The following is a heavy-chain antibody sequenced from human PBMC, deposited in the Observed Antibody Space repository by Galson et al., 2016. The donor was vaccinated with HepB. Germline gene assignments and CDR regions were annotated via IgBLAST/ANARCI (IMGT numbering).Heavy chain of an antibody. Sequence: SLRLSCAASGFIFSSHHMSWVRHAPGNGLEWVSSITGSGDGTWYADPVRGRFTTSRDNFNNMLHLQMNSLRVADTATYYCAQDLSTEDAADWFDPWDQGILVTVSS. J-gene: IGHJ5*02. CDR1: GFIFSSHH. D-gene: IGHD6-13*01. V-gene: IGHV3-23*01. CDR2: ITGSGDGT. CDR3: AQDLSTEDAADWFDP.